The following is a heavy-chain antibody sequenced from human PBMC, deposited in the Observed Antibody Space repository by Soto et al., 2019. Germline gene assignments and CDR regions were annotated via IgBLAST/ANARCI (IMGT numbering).Heavy chain of an antibody. J-gene: IGHJ5*02. CDR2: INHSGST. D-gene: IGHD3-3*01. CDR1: GGSFSGYY. CDR3: ARTLGRITIFGVVANWFDP. V-gene: IGHV4-34*01. Sequence: KTSETLSPTCAVYGGSFSGYYWSWIRQPPGKGLEWIGEINHSGSTNYNPSLKSRVTISVDTSKNQFSLKLSSVTAADTAVYYCARTLGRITIFGVVANWFDPWGQGTLVTVSS.